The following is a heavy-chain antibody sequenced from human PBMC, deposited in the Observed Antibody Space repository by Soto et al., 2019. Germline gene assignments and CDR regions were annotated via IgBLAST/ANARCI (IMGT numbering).Heavy chain of an antibody. CDR2: IYYSGST. CDR3: ARWYGSSSELVPTLFDY. CDR1: GGSISSNY. V-gene: IGHV4-59*01. Sequence: PSETLSLTCTVSGGSISSNYWSWIRQPPGKGLEWIGYIYYSGSTNYNPSLKSRVAMSVDTSKNQFSLKLSSVTAADTAVYYCARWYGSSSELVPTLFDYWGQGTLVTVSS. D-gene: IGHD6-6*01. J-gene: IGHJ4*02.